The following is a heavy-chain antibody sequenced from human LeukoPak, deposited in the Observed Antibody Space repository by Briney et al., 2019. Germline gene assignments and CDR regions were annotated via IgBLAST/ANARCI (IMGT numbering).Heavy chain of an antibody. D-gene: IGHD1-26*01. J-gene: IGHJ4*02. CDR3: AKGTTKWELYDY. V-gene: IGHV3-23*01. CDR2: ISGSDDRT. CDR1: GFTFPSYA. Sequence: GGSLRLSCAASGFTFPSYAMSWVRQAPGKGLEWVSAISGSDDRTYYADSLKSRFTISRDNSKNTLYLQMNTLRVEDTAVYYCAKGTTKWELYDYWGQGTLVTVSS.